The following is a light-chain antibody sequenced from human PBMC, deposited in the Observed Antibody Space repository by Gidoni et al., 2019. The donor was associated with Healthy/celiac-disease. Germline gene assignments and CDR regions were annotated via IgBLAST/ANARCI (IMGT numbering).Light chain of an antibody. CDR3: QQYGSSPRT. J-gene: IGKJ1*01. V-gene: IGKV3-20*01. CDR2: GAS. CDR1: QSVSSSY. Sequence: QSVSSSYLAWYQQKPGQAPRLLIYGASSRATGIPDRFSGSGSGTDFTLTISRLEPEDFAVYYCQQYGSSPRTFGQGTKVEIK.